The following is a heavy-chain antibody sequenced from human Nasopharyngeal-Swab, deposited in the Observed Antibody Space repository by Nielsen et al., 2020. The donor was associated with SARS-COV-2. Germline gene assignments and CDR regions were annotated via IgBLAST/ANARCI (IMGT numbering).Heavy chain of an antibody. CDR1: GGSISSGGYY. V-gene: IGHV4-31*03. CDR2: IYYSGST. Sequence: SETLSLTCTVSGGSISSGGYYWSWIRQHPGKGLEWIGYIYYSGSTYYNPSLKSRVTISVDTSKNQFFLKLSSVTAADTAVYYCARARTGHMIVVVITHFDYWGQGSLVTVSS. CDR3: ARARTGHMIVVVITHFDY. D-gene: IGHD3-22*01. J-gene: IGHJ4*02.